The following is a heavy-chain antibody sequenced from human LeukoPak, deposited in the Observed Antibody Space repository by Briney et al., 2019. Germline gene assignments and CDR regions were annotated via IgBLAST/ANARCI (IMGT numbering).Heavy chain of an antibody. J-gene: IGHJ4*02. Sequence: PGGSLRLSCAASGFTFSSYAMHWVRQAPGKGLEWVAVISYDGSNKYYADSVKGRFTISRDNAKNSLYLQMNSLRAEDTAVYYCARDLVIRGQGTLVTVSS. D-gene: IGHD2-21*01. CDR2: ISYDGSNK. V-gene: IGHV3-30-3*01. CDR3: ARDLVI. CDR1: GFTFSSYA.